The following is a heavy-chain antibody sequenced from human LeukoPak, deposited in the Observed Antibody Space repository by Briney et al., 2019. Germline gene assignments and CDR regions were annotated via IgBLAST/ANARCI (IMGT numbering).Heavy chain of an antibody. J-gene: IGHJ6*03. Sequence: ASVKVSCKASGGTFSSYAISWVRQAPGQGLEWMGGIIPIFGTANYAQKFQDRVTITADESTSTAYMELSSLRSEDTAVYYCARGSVGDYYYYYMDVWGKGTTVTVSS. CDR2: IIPIFGTA. CDR3: ARGSVGDYYYYYMDV. CDR1: GGTFSSYA. D-gene: IGHD2-15*01. V-gene: IGHV1-69*13.